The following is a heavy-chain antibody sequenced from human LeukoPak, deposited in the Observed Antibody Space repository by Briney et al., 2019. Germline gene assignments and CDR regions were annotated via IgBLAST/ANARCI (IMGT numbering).Heavy chain of an antibody. Sequence: GGSLRLSCAASGFTVGTNYMSWVRQAPGKGLEWFSIIYSGGSTYYADSVKGRFTISRDNSKNTLYLQMNSLRAEDTAIYYCARDTKNWGQGTLVTVSS. V-gene: IGHV3-53*01. CDR2: IYSGGST. CDR1: GFTVGTNY. J-gene: IGHJ4*02. D-gene: IGHD1-1*01. CDR3: ARDTKN.